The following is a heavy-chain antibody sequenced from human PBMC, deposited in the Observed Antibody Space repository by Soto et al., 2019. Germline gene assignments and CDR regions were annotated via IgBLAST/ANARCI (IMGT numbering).Heavy chain of an antibody. V-gene: IGHV1-18*01. J-gene: IGHJ6*02. D-gene: IGHD6-13*01. Sequence: QVQLVQSGAEVKKPGASVKVSCKTSGFIFTNYAFAWVRQAPGQGLEWLGWISAYNGKTNYAQKVQGRVTMTTDTSTSTAYRDLRSLRSDDTAVYYCARGFSNSPDGMDVWGQGTTVTVSS. CDR1: GFIFTNYA. CDR3: ARGFSNSPDGMDV. CDR2: ISAYNGKT.